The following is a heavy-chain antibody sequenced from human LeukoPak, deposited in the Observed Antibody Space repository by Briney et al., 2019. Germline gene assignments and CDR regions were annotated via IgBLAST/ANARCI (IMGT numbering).Heavy chain of an antibody. CDR2: ISGSGSSI. Sequence: GGSLRLSCAASGFTFSTYAMSWVRHAPGKGLEWVSAISGSGSSIYYADSVKGRFTISRDNSKNTLYLQMNSLRAEDTAVYYCAKVVGVDYYGSGNRVDFDYWGQGTLVTVSP. V-gene: IGHV3-23*01. D-gene: IGHD3-10*01. CDR3: AKVVGVDYYGSGNRVDFDY. J-gene: IGHJ4*02. CDR1: GFTFSTYA.